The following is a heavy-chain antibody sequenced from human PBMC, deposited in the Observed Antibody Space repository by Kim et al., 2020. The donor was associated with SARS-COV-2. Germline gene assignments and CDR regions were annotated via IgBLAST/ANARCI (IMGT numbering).Heavy chain of an antibody. V-gene: IGHV5-51*01. CDR3: ARRVRGYSSTNLGSFDY. J-gene: IGHJ4*02. Sequence: GESLKISCKGSGYSYTSYWIGWVRQMPGKGLEWMGLIYPHDSDTRYSLSFQGQVTISADKSISTAYLQWSSLKASDSAIYYCARRVRGYSSTNLGSFDYWGQGTLVTVSS. D-gene: IGHD6-13*01. CDR2: IYPHDSDT. CDR1: GYSYTSYW.